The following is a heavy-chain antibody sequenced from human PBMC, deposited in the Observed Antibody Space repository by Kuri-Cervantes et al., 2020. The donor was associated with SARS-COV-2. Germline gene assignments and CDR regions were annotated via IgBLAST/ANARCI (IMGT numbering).Heavy chain of an antibody. CDR1: GYSFTSYW. D-gene: IGHD3-10*01. Sequence: KVSCKGPGYSFTSYWIGWVRQMPGKGLEWMGMIYPGDSDTRYSPSFQGQVTISADKSISTAYLQWSSLKASDTAMYYCARLGNIWFGELLTPLPDQWGQGTLVTVSS. J-gene: IGHJ4*02. CDR2: IYPGDSDT. CDR3: ARLGNIWFGELLTPLPDQ. V-gene: IGHV5-51*01.